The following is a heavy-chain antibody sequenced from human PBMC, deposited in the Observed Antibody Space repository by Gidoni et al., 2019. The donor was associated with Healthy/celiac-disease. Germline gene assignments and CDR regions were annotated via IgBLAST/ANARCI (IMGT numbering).Heavy chain of an antibody. CDR1: GFTFSGSA. CDR2: IRSKANSYAT. J-gene: IGHJ4*02. D-gene: IGHD3-10*01. V-gene: IGHV3-73*02. Sequence: EVQLVESGGGLVQPGGSLKLSCAASGFTFSGSAMHWVRQASGKGLEWVGRIRSKANSYATAYAASVKGRFTISRDDSKNTAYLQMNSLKTEDTAVYYCTRQGDYGSGSYQYSDYWGQGTLVTVSS. CDR3: TRQGDYGSGSYQYSDY.